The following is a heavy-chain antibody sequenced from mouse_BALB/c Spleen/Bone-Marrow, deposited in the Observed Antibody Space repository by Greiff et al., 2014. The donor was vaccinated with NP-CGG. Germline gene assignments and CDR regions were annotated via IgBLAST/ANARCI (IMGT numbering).Heavy chain of an antibody. V-gene: IGHV1-54*01. CDR2: INPGNGDT. J-gene: IGHJ4*01. CDR1: GYTFTNYW. CDR3: AREYSLGCAFDY. Sequence: VQLQQSGAELVRPGASVKVSCKASGYTFTNYWMQWVKQRPGQGLEWIGVINPGNGDTNYNEKFKGKATLTSDKSSNTAYMQLSSLTSEDSAVYYCAREYSLGCAFDYWGQGTSVTVSS. D-gene: IGHD3-3*01.